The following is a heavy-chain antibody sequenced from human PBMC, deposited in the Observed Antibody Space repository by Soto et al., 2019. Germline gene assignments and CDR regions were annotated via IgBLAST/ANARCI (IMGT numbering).Heavy chain of an antibody. D-gene: IGHD6-6*01. J-gene: IGHJ6*03. CDR3: ATSSSSLYYYYYMDV. V-gene: IGHV4-59*01. CDR2: IYYSGST. Sequence: SETLSLTCTVSGGSLSSYYWSWIRQPPGKGLEWIGYIYYSGSTNYNPSLKSRVTISVDTSKNQFSLKLSSVTAADTAVYYCATSSSSLYYYYYMDVWGKGTTVTVSS. CDR1: GGSLSSYY.